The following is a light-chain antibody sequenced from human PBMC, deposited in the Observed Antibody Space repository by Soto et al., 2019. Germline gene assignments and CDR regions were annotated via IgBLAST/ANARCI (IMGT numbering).Light chain of an antibody. Sequence: QSVLTQPPSASGTPGQRVTISCSGSSSNIGSNYVYWYQQLPGTAPKLLIYRNNQRPSAVPDRFSGSTSGTSASLAISGLRSDDEADYYSSAWDDSLSVVFGGGTKLTVL. CDR2: RNN. J-gene: IGLJ2*01. CDR3: SAWDDSLSVV. V-gene: IGLV1-47*01. CDR1: SSNIGSNY.